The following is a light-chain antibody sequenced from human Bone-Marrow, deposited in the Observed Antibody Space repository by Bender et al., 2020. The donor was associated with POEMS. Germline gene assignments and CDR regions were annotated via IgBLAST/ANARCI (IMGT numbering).Light chain of an antibody. CDR3: QLWDGSSDLVV. Sequence: YVLTQPPSVSVAPGQTATISCGGNNIETKSVHWYQQRPGQAPALVVYEDSDRPSGSPDRLSGSNAGNTATLTISRVEAGDEADYYCQLWDGSSDLVVFGGVTKLTVL. CDR2: EDS. V-gene: IGLV3-21*02. CDR1: NIETKS. J-gene: IGLJ2*01.